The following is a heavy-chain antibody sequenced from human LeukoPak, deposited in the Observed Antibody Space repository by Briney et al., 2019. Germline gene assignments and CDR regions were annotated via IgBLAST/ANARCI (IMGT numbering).Heavy chain of an antibody. CDR3: ARTLDYPGGWFDP. V-gene: IGHV4-39*07. Sequence: SETLSLTCTVSGGSISSSSYYWGWIRQPPGKGLEWIGSIYYSGSTYYNPSLKSRVTISLDTSKKQFSLKLSSVTAADTAVYYCARTLDYPGGWFDPWGQGTLVTVSS. D-gene: IGHD4-11*01. CDR2: IYYSGST. J-gene: IGHJ5*02. CDR1: GGSISSSSYY.